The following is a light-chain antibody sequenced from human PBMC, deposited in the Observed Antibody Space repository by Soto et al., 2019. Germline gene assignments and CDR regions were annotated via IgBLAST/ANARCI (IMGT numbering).Light chain of an antibody. J-gene: IGKJ1*01. Sequence: EILMTQSPATLSVSPGERVTLSCRASQSISSKLAWYQQRPGQAPRLLIYGASTRATGIPSRFSGSGSGTDFTLTITSLQSEDNALYYCQQYYNWQPRFGQGTKVEIK. CDR1: QSISSK. CDR2: GAS. CDR3: QQYYNWQPR. V-gene: IGKV3-15*01.